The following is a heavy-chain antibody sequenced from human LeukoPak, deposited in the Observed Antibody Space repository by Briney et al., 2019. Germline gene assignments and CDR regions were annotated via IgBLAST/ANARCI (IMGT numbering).Heavy chain of an antibody. CDR1: GYTFTSYG. D-gene: IGHD3-9*01. Sequence: ASVKVSCKASGYTFTSYGISWVRQAPGQGLEWMGWISAYNGNTNYAQKLQGRVTMTTDTSTSTAYMELRSLRSEDTAVYYCARLLRYFDWLFQDTATNWFDPWGQGTLVTVSS. V-gene: IGHV1-18*01. CDR2: ISAYNGNT. CDR3: ARLLRYFDWLFQDTATNWFDP. J-gene: IGHJ5*02.